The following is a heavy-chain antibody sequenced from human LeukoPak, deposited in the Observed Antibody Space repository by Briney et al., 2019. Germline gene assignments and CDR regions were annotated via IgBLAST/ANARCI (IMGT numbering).Heavy chain of an antibody. Sequence: GGSLRLSCAASGFTVSSNYMSWVRQAPGKGLEWVSVIYRGGSTYYADSVKGRFTISRDDAKNSLYLQMNSLRAEDTAIYYCARTSRVNSGYDSPFDYWGQGTLVTVTS. CDR3: ARTSRVNSGYDSPFDY. CDR1: GFTVSSNY. CDR2: IYRGGST. V-gene: IGHV3-53*01. J-gene: IGHJ4*02. D-gene: IGHD5-12*01.